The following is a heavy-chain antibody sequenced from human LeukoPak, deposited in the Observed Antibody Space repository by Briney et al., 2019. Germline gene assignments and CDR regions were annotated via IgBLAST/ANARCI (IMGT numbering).Heavy chain of an antibody. CDR2: IKDDGNEQ. CDR1: EFIFSSYW. Sequence: PGGSLRLSCVAPEFIFSSYWMSWVRQAPGKGLEWVANIKDDGNEQYYVDSVRGRFTIFRDNAKNSLYLQMNSLRAEDTAMYYCARDPYFDAFDMWGQGTMVTVSS. V-gene: IGHV3-7*01. D-gene: IGHD3-3*01. CDR3: ARDPYFDAFDM. J-gene: IGHJ3*02.